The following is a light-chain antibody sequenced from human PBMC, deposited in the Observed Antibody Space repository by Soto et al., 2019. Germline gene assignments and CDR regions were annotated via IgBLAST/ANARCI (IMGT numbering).Light chain of an antibody. CDR2: ENN. CDR1: SSDVGRDNL. CDR3: CSYAGSSTDVV. V-gene: IGLV2-23*01. J-gene: IGLJ2*01. Sequence: QSALTQPASVSGSPGQSITISCAGTSSDVGRDNLVSWYQQHPGKPPKLMIYENNKRPSGVSNRFSGSKSGNTASLTISGLQAEDEADYYCCSYAGSSTDVVFGGGTKLTVL.